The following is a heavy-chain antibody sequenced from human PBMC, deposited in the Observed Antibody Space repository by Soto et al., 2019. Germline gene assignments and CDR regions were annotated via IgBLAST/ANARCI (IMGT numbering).Heavy chain of an antibody. CDR3: AHSGGYCSSTRCYAGSYTWFDP. V-gene: IGHV2-5*02. CDR2: IYWDDDK. Sequence: QITLKESGPTLVKPTQTLTLTCTFSGFSLSTSGVGVGWIRQPPGKALEWLALIYWDDDKRYSPSLKSRLTITKDTSKNQVVLTMTNMDPVDTATYYCAHSGGYCSSTRCYAGSYTWFDPWGQGTLVTVSS. CDR1: GFSLSTSGVG. J-gene: IGHJ5*02. D-gene: IGHD2-2*01.